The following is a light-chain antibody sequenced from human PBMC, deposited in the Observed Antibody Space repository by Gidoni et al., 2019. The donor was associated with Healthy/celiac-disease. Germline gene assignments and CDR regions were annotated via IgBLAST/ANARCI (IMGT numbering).Light chain of an antibody. Sequence: DIQLTQSPSFLSASVGDRVTITCRASQGISSYLAWYQQKPGKAPKLLMYAASTLQSGVPSRFSGSGSGTEFTLTISSLQPEDFATYYCQQLNSYPPLTFXGXTKVEI. CDR2: AAS. V-gene: IGKV1-9*01. CDR3: QQLNSYPPLT. J-gene: IGKJ4*01. CDR1: QGISSY.